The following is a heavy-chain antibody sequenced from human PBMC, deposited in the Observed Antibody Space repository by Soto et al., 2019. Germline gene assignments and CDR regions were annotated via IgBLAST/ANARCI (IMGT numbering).Heavy chain of an antibody. Sequence: QVQLVQSGAEVKKPGSSVKVSCKASGGTFSSYAISWVRQAPGQGLEWMGGIIPIFGTANYAQKFQGRVTSTADESTSTAYMELSSLRSEDTAVYYCARDPSSTTHSPVIAAAGFGYWGQGTLVTVSS. J-gene: IGHJ4*02. CDR3: ARDPSSTTHSPVIAAAGFGY. V-gene: IGHV1-69*01. CDR2: IIPIFGTA. D-gene: IGHD6-13*01. CDR1: GGTFSSYA.